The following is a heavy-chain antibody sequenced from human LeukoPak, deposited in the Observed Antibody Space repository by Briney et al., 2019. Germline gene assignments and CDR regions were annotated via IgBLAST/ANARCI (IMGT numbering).Heavy chain of an antibody. CDR1: GFTFSSYE. CDR3: ASLGYSYGSDYYFDY. Sequence: GGSLRLSCAASGFTFSSYEMNWVRQAPGKGLGWVSYISSSGSTIYYADSVKGRFTISRDNAKNSLYLQMNSLRAEDTAVYYCASLGYSYGSDYYFDYWGQGTLVTVSS. J-gene: IGHJ4*02. D-gene: IGHD5-18*01. CDR2: ISSSGSTI. V-gene: IGHV3-48*03.